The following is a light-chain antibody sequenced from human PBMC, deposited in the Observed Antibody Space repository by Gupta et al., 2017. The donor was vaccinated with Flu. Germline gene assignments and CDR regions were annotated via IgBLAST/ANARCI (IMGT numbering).Light chain of an antibody. J-gene: IGLJ3*02. CDR1: SNDVGSYNL. CDR2: ENK. V-gene: IGLV2-23*01. Sequence: SAPTQPAPLPGSPRQSITISCTGTSNDVGSYNLVSWYQQHPGKVPKLMIYENKKRPSGVSNRFSGSKSGNTASLTISGLQAEDEADYYCCSYATASWVFGGGTKVTVL. CDR3: CSYATASWV.